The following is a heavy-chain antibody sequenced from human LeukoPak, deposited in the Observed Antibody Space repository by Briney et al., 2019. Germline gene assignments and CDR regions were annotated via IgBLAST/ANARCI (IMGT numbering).Heavy chain of an antibody. Sequence: PGGSLRLSCAASGFTFSSYAMHWVRQAPGKGLEYVSAISSNGGSTYYANSVKGRFTISRDNAKNSLYLQMNSLRAEDTAVYYCARSVVPTHLYYYYMDVWGKGTTVTVSS. V-gene: IGHV3-64*01. CDR1: GFTFSSYA. D-gene: IGHD2-2*01. CDR3: ARSVVPTHLYYYYMDV. CDR2: ISSNGGST. J-gene: IGHJ6*03.